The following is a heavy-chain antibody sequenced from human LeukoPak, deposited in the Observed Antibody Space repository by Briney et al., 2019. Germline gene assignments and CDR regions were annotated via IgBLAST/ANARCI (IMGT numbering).Heavy chain of an antibody. J-gene: IGHJ4*02. D-gene: IGHD6-19*01. CDR3: TTDRSSGWYLTVDY. CDR1: GFTFSNAW. Sequence: GRSLRLSCAASGFTFSNAWMSWVRQAPGKGLEWVGRIKSKTDGGTTDYAAPVKGRFTISRDDSKNTLYLQMNSLKTEDTAVYYCTTDRSSGWYLTVDYWGQGTLVTVSS. CDR2: IKSKTDGGTT. V-gene: IGHV3-15*01.